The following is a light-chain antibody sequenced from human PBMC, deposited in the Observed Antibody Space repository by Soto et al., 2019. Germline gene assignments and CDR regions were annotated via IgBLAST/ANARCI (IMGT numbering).Light chain of an antibody. CDR3: QQYDKWPPGGT. V-gene: IGKV3-15*01. J-gene: IGKJ1*01. CDR1: QSVGRN. Sequence: VVLTQSPVTLSVSPGEGATLSCRASQSVGRNLAWYQQTPGQAPRLLIYGASTRAAGIPVRFTGSGSGTEFRLTNTCLQSEDFAVYYCQQYDKWPPGGTFAQGTRVDI. CDR2: GAS.